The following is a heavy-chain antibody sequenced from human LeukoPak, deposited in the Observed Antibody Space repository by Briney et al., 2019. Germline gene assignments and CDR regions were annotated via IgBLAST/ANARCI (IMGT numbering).Heavy chain of an antibody. V-gene: IGHV3-74*01. CDR1: GFKFSNHW. D-gene: IGHD7-27*01. CDR2: INNDGSDT. J-gene: IGHJ4*02. Sequence: PGGSLRLSCAASGFKFSNHWMHWVRQSPGKGLVWVARINNDGSDTSHADSVEGRFTISRDNAENTLYLQMNSLRVEDTAMYFCARNNWGIDDWGQGTLVTASS. CDR3: ARNNWGIDD.